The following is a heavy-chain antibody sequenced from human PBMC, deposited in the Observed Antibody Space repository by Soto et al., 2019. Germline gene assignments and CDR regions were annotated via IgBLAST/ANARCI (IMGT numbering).Heavy chain of an antibody. V-gene: IGHV3-43*01. CDR1: GFTFDDYT. D-gene: IGHD6-13*01. CDR3: AKDPYSSSWYPEGGYGMDV. Sequence: GGSLRLSCAASGFTFDDYTMHWVRQAPGKGLEWVSLISWDGGSTYYADSVKGRFTISRDNSKNSLYLQMNSLRTEDTALYYCAKDPYSSSWYPEGGYGMDVWGQGTTVTVSS. CDR2: ISWDGGST. J-gene: IGHJ6*02.